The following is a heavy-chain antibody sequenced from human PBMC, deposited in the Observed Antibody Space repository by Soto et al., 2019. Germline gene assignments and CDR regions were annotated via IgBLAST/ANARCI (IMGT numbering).Heavy chain of an antibody. V-gene: IGHV4-39*01. D-gene: IGHD6-13*01. J-gene: IGHJ5*02. CDR3: SRHGLQTGGSWYGGVSYFDP. Sequence: PWETLSLTCSVSGDSITGGGYFWGWVRQPPGKGLEWIGSIYYTGNTYYSPSLRSRVDMSVDTSNNEFSLRLTSLTAVDTAVYFCSRHGLQTGGSWYGGVSYFDPWGQGILVTVSS. CDR1: GDSITGGGYF. CDR2: IYYTGNT.